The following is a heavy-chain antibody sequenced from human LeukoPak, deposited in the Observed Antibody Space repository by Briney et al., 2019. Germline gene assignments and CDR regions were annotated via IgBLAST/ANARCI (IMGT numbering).Heavy chain of an antibody. V-gene: IGHV4-59*01. CDR1: GGSISSYY. D-gene: IGHD2-2*01. CDR2: IYYSGST. CDR3: AREGNTNNWFDP. J-gene: IGHJ5*02. Sequence: SETLSLTCTVSGGSISSYYWSWIRQPPGKGLEWIGYIYYSGSTNYNPSLKSRVTISVDTSKNQFSLKLSSVTAADTAVYYCAREGNTNNWFDPWGQGTLVTVSS.